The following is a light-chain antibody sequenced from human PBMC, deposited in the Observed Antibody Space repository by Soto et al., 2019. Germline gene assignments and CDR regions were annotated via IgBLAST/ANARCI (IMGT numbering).Light chain of an antibody. V-gene: IGKV4-1*01. CDR3: QQYKSYSLT. J-gene: IGKJ4*01. CDR1: QSVLYSSNNKNY. CDR2: KAS. Sequence: DIVMTQSPDSLAVSLGERATINCKSSQSVLYSSNNKNYLAWYQQKPGKAPKLLIYKASSLQSGVPSRFSGSGSGTEFTLTISSLQPDDFATYYCQQYKSYSLTFGGGTKVEIK.